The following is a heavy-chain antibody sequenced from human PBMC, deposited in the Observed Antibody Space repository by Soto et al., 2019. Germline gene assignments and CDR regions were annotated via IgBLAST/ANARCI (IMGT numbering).Heavy chain of an antibody. CDR3: AREFLFDY. J-gene: IGHJ4*02. V-gene: IGHV1-18*01. CDR2: ISTYNGNT. Sequence: QVQLVQSGAEVKKPGASVKVSCKASGYTFTSYSISWVRQAPGQGLERMGWISTYNGNTKYAQKLQGRVTKTTDKTRSAAYMELSGRRADDSAVYYFAREFLFDYWGQGTLVTVSS. CDR1: GYTFTSYS.